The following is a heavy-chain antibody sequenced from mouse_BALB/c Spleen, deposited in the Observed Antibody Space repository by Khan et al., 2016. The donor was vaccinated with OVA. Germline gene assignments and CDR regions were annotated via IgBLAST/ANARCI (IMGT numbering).Heavy chain of an antibody. Sequence: IQLVQSGTVLARPGASVKMSCKASGYSFTSYWMHWVKQRPGQGLEWIGAIYPGNSDTSYNQKFKGKAKLTAVTSASTAYMELSSLTNEDSAVYYCTGGNYVGWFAYWGQGTLVTVSA. CDR1: GYSFTSYW. D-gene: IGHD2-1*01. J-gene: IGHJ3*01. CDR2: IYPGNSDT. V-gene: IGHV1-5*01. CDR3: TGGNYVGWFAY.